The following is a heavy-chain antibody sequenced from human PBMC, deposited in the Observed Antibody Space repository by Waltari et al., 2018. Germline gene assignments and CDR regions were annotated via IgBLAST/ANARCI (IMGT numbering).Heavy chain of an antibody. CDR1: GYSISSGYY. CDR3: ASRAVAGWFDY. Sequence: QVQLQESGPGLVQPSETLSLTCAVSGYSISSGYYCGWSRQTPGKGLEWIVSIYHSGSTYYNPSLKSRVTISVDTSKNQFSLKLSSVTAADTAVYYCASRAVAGWFDYWGQGTLVTVSS. V-gene: IGHV4-38-2*01. J-gene: IGHJ4*02. D-gene: IGHD6-19*01. CDR2: IYHSGST.